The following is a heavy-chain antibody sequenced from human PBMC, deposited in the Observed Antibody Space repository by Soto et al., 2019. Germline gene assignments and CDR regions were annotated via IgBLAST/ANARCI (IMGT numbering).Heavy chain of an antibody. CDR3: SRDSIAARLPHFAY. Sequence: PSETLSLTCAVSGGSISSGGYSWSWIRQPPGKGLEWIGYIYHSGSTYYNPSLKSRVTISVDRSKNQFSLKLSSVTAADTAVYYCSRDSIAARLPHFAYWGRGTLVTVSS. V-gene: IGHV4-30-2*01. CDR1: GGSISSGGYS. CDR2: IYHSGST. J-gene: IGHJ4*02. D-gene: IGHD6-6*01.